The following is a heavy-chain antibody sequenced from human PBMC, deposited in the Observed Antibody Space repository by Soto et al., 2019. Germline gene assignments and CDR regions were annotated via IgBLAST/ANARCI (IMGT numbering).Heavy chain of an antibody. V-gene: IGHV4-30-4*02. D-gene: IGHD3-22*01. CDR3: ARSVYYYDSSGHNWLEP. CDR2: IFYSVTT. J-gene: IGHJ5*02. Sequence: SETLSLTCTVSGDSISSADYYCSWIRQTPGKGLEWIGHIFYSVTTYYNPSLKSRLTISVDTSKNQFSLKLSSVTAADTAVYYCARSVYYYDSSGHNWLEPWGQGTLVTVSS. CDR1: GDSISSADYY.